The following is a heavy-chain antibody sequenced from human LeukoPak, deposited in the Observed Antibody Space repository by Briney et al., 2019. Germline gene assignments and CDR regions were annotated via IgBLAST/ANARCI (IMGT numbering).Heavy chain of an antibody. J-gene: IGHJ5*02. CDR3: ARDYDFWSGNNWFDP. V-gene: IGHV1-2*06. D-gene: IGHD3-3*01. CDR2: INPNSGGT. CDR1: GYTFTGYY. Sequence: GASVKVSCKASGYTFTGYYMHWVRQAPGQGLEWMGRINPNSGGTNYAQKFQGRVTMTRDTSISTAYMELSRLRSDDTAVYYCARDYDFWSGNNWFDPWGQGTLATVSS.